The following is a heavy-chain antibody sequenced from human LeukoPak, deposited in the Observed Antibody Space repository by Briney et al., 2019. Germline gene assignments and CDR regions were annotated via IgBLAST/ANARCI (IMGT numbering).Heavy chain of an antibody. CDR1: GFTFSSYE. CDR3: ARLVYSGSYFDY. J-gene: IGHJ4*02. V-gene: IGHV3-48*03. D-gene: IGHD1-26*01. CDR2: ISSSGSTI. Sequence: PGGSLRLSCAASGFTFSSYEMNWVRQAPGKGLEWVSYISSSGSTIYYADSVKGRFTISRDNAKNSLYLQMNSLRAEDTAVYYCARLVYSGSYFDYWGQGTVVTVSS.